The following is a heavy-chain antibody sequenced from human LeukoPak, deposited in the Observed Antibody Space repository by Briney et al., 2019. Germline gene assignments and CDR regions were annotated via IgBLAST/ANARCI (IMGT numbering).Heavy chain of an antibody. V-gene: IGHV3-48*03. CDR1: GFTFSSYE. J-gene: IGHJ4*02. Sequence: PGGSLRLSCAASGFTFSSYEMNWVRQAPGKELEWVSYISSSGSTIYYADSVKGRFTISRDNAKNSLYLQMNSLRAEDTAVYYCARSRSDSSGYYRRHRLDYWGQGTLVTVSS. D-gene: IGHD3-22*01. CDR2: ISSSGSTI. CDR3: ARSRSDSSGYYRRHRLDY.